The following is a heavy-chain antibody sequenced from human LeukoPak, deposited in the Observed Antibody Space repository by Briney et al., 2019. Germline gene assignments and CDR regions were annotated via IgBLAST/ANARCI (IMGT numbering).Heavy chain of an antibody. D-gene: IGHD1-26*01. CDR3: AREPPADSGSNDAFDI. CDR2: IYYSGST. V-gene: IGHV4-39*02. J-gene: IGHJ3*02. Sequence: SETLSLTCTVSGGSISSSSYYWGWIRQPPGKGLEWIGSIYYSGSTYYNPSLKIRVTISVDTSKNQFSLKLSAGTAVNTPVYYCAREPPADSGSNDAFDIWGQGTMVTVSS. CDR1: GGSISSSSYY.